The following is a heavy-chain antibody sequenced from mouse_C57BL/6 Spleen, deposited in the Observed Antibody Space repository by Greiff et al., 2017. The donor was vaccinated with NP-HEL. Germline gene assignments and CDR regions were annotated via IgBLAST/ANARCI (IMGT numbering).Heavy chain of an antibody. CDR1: GYTFTDYY. CDR3: ARATTAQAWFAY. Sequence: VQLQQSGAELVRPGASVKLSCKASGYTFTDYYINWVKQRPGQGLEWIARIYPGSGNTYYNEKFKGKATLTAEKSSSTAYMQLSSLTSEDSAVYFCARATTAQAWFAYWGQGTLVTVSA. CDR2: IYPGSGNT. V-gene: IGHV1-76*01. D-gene: IGHD1-2*01. J-gene: IGHJ3*01.